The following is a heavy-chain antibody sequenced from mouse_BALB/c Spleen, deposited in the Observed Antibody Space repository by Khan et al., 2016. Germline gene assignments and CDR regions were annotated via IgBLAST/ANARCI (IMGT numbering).Heavy chain of an antibody. CDR1: GYTFTNYG. CDR3: ARHYDYAPFAY. D-gene: IGHD2-4*01. V-gene: IGHV9-3-1*01. CDR2: INTYTGEP. J-gene: IGHJ3*01. Sequence: QIQLVQSGPELKKPGETVKISCKASGYTFTNYGMNWVKQAPGKGLKWMGWINTYTGEPTYADDFKGRFAFSLETSASTAYSQINNLKNEDTATYFCARHYDYAPFAYWGQGTLVTVSA.